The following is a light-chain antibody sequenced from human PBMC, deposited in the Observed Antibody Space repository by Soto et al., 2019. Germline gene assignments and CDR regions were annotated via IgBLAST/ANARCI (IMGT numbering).Light chain of an antibody. CDR3: QQRSNWPLIT. V-gene: IGKV3-11*01. J-gene: IGKJ4*01. CDR2: EAS. Sequence: EIVLTQSPATLSLSPGERATLSCRASQSVSSYLAWYQQKPGQAPRLLIYEASNRATGIPARFSGSGSWTDFTLTISSLEPDDFAVYYCQQRSNWPLITFGGGTQVEIK. CDR1: QSVSSY.